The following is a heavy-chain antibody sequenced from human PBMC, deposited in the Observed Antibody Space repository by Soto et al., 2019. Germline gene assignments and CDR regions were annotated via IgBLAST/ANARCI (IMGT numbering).Heavy chain of an antibody. CDR3: ARDFRVQTEYSYGPDYYYYYGMDV. D-gene: IGHD5-18*01. Sequence: SETLSLTCTVSGGSISSGDYYWSWIRQPPGKGLEWIGYIYYSGSTYYNPSLKSRVTISVDTSKNQFSLKLSSVTAADTAVYYCARDFRVQTEYSYGPDYYYYYGMDVWGQGTTVT. V-gene: IGHV4-30-4*01. J-gene: IGHJ6*02. CDR2: IYYSGST. CDR1: GGSISSGDYY.